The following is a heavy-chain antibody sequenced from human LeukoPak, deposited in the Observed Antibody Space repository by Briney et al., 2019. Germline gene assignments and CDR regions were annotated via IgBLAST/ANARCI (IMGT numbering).Heavy chain of an antibody. J-gene: IGHJ4*02. CDR3: ARVDILTGRNY. CDR1: GYTLTELS. Sequence: ASVKVSCKVSGYTLTELSMHWVRQAPGKGLEWMGGFDPEDGETTYAQKFQGRVTMTTDTSTSTAYMELRSLRSDDTAVYYCARVDILTGRNYWGQGTLVTVSS. CDR2: FDPEDGET. D-gene: IGHD3-9*01. V-gene: IGHV1-24*01.